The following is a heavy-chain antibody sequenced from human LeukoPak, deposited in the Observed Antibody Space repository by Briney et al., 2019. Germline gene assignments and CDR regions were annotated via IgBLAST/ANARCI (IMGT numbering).Heavy chain of an antibody. J-gene: IGHJ4*02. CDR3: ARDLYDFWSGLDY. CDR2: MNPNSGNT. D-gene: IGHD3-3*01. CDR1: GYTFTSYD. V-gene: IGHV1-8*03. Sequence: GASVKVSCKASGYTFTSYDISWVRQATGQGLEWMGWMNPNSGNTGYAQKFQGRVTITTDESTSTAYMELSSLRSEDTAVYYCARDLYDFWSGLDYWGQGTLVTVSS.